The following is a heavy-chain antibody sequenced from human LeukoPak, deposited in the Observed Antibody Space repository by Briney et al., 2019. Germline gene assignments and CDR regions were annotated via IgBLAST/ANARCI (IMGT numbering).Heavy chain of an antibody. CDR3: ARGDFGRYAFDF. J-gene: IGHJ3*01. V-gene: IGHV3-11*01. Sequence: PGGSLRLSCVASGFTFSTYSMNWIRQAPGKGLEWVSYINTIGTTIYYADSLKGRFTISRDNAKNSLSLQMDSLRAEDTAVYYCARGDFGRYAFDFWGQGTMVTVSS. CDR1: GFTFSTYS. D-gene: IGHD2/OR15-2a*01. CDR2: INTIGTTI.